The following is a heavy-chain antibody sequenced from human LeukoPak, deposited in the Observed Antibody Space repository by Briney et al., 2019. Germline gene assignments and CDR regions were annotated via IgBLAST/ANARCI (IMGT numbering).Heavy chain of an antibody. CDR3: AREDSGSYDPGSFDI. Sequence: GGSLRLSCAASGFTFSNYRMNWVRQAPGKGLEWVSSISVTSSYIYYADSVKGRFTISRDNADSSLSLQMHSLRAEDTSVYYCAREDSGSYDPGSFDIWGQGTLVTVSS. CDR1: GFTFSNYR. CDR2: ISVTSSYI. D-gene: IGHD1-26*01. J-gene: IGHJ3*02. V-gene: IGHV3-21*01.